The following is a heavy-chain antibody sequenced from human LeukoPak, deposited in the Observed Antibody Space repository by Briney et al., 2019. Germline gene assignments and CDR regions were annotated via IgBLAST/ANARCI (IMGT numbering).Heavy chain of an antibody. J-gene: IGHJ5*02. CDR3: ARDLPVDWFDP. CDR1: GGSISSSSDY. V-gene: IGHV4-39*07. CDR2: MYYSGST. Sequence: SETLSLTCTVSGGSISSSSDYWGWVRQPPGKGLEWIGSMYYSGSTYYNPSLKSRVTISVDTSKSQFSLKLSSVTAADTAVYYCARDLPVDWFDPWGQGTLVTVSS.